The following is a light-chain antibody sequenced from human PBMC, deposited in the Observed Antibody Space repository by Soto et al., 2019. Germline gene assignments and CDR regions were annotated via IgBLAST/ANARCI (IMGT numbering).Light chain of an antibody. Sequence: IQLTQSPSSLSASVGDRVTITCRASQVISSNLAWYQQKPGKVPKLLISAASTLQSGVPSRLSGSGSGTDFTLTISSLQPEDFATYYCQQFKSYPLTFGGGTKVDI. CDR3: QQFKSYPLT. CDR1: QVISSN. CDR2: AAS. J-gene: IGKJ4*01. V-gene: IGKV1-9*01.